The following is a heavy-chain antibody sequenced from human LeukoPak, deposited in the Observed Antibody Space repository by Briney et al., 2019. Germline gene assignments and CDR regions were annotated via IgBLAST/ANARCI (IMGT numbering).Heavy chain of an antibody. CDR3: ARRRDLYSGSYYPFDY. CDR1: GYSFTTYW. Sequence: GESLKISCKGSGYSFTTYWIGWVRQMPGKGLEWMGIIYPGDSDTRYTPSFQGQVTISADKSITTAYLQWSSLKASDTAMYYCARRRDLYSGSYYPFDYWGQGTLVTVSS. J-gene: IGHJ4*02. V-gene: IGHV5-51*01. CDR2: IYPGDSDT. D-gene: IGHD1-26*01.